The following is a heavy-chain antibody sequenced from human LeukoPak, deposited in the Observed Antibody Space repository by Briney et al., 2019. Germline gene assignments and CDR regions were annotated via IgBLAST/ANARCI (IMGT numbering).Heavy chain of an antibody. V-gene: IGHV1-69*13. CDR2: IIPIFGTA. D-gene: IGHD5-12*01. Sequence: SVKVSCKASGYTFTSYAISWVRQAPGQGLEWMGGIIPIFGTANYAQKFQGRVTITADESASTAYMELSSLRAEDTAVYYCARVGYSGYDDRGSFDYWGQGTLVTVSS. CDR1: GYTFTSYA. CDR3: ARVGYSGYDDRGSFDY. J-gene: IGHJ4*02.